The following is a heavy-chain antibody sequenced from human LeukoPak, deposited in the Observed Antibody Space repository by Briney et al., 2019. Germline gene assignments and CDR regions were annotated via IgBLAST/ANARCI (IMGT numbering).Heavy chain of an antibody. CDR3: AREKDAVAGIVDY. CDR2: MNPYNGNT. Sequence: ASVKVSCKASGYTFKNYGINWVRQAPGQGLEWMGWMNPYNGNTIYAQNLQGRVTMTTVTSTSTAYLDLRSLTSDDTAVYYCAREKDAVAGIVDYWGQGTLVTVSS. J-gene: IGHJ4*02. CDR1: GYTFKNYG. D-gene: IGHD6-19*01. V-gene: IGHV1-18*01.